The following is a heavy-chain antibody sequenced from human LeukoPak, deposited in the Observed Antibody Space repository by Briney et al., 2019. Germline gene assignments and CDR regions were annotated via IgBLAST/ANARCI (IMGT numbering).Heavy chain of an antibody. Sequence: SQTLSLTCTVSGASINSGNSYWRWIRQPPGKGLEWIAYIYYSGTTYYNPSLKSRVSMSVDTSENQFSLKLNSVTAADTAVYYCARSPYFDFWAGYYDLDCWGQGTLVTVSS. D-gene: IGHD3-3*01. CDR2: IYYSGTT. J-gene: IGHJ4*02. CDR1: GASINSGNSY. V-gene: IGHV4-30-4*08. CDR3: ARSPYFDFWAGYYDLDC.